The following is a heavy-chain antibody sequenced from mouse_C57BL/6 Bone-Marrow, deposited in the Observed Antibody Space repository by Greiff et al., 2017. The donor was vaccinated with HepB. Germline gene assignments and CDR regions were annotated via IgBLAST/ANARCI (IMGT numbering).Heavy chain of an antibody. V-gene: IGHV5-4*01. Sequence: EVQVVESGGGLVKPGGSLKLSCAASGFTFSSYAMSWVRQTPEKRLEWVATISDGGSYTYSPDNVKGRFTISRDNAKNNLYLQMSHLKSEDTAMYYCARDRYKGGYYFDYWGQGTTLTVSS. D-gene: IGHD1-3*01. CDR3: ARDRYKGGYYFDY. CDR2: ISDGGSYT. CDR1: GFTFSSYA. J-gene: IGHJ2*01.